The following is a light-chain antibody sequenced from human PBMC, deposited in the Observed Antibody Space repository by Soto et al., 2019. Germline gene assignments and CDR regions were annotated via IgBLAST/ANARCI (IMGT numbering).Light chain of an antibody. Sequence: IQLTQSPSSLSASVGDRVTITCRASQGISSYLGWYQQKPGKVPKLLIYAASTLQSGVPSRFSGSGSGTDFTLTISSLQPEDVATYYCQKYNSAPLTFGQGTKVDIK. J-gene: IGKJ1*01. CDR2: AAS. CDR1: QGISSY. V-gene: IGKV1-27*01. CDR3: QKYNSAPLT.